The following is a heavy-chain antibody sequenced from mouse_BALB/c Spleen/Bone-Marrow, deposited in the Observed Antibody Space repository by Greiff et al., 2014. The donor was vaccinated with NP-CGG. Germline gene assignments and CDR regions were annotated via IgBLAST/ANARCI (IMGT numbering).Heavy chain of an antibody. V-gene: IGHV1S137*01. CDR3: ARGYSNNYAMDY. CDR2: INTYFGDI. D-gene: IGHD2-5*01. CDR1: GYTFTDYA. Sequence: QVQLQQSGAEVVRPGVSVKISCKGSGYTFTDYAMHWGKQSHAESLEWIGVINTYFGDISYNQKFKGKATIAVDRTSRTVYMELARLTAEDSAIYYCARGYSNNYAMDYWGQGTSVTVSS. J-gene: IGHJ4*01.